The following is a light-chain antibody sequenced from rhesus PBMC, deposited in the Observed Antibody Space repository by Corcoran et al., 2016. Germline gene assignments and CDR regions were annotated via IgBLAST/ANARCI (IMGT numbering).Light chain of an antibody. CDR1: QGISKN. V-gene: IGKV1-33*02. CDR2: AAS. CDR3: QQHNSYPPT. J-gene: IGKJ4*01. Sequence: DIQMTQSPSSLSASVGDTVTITCQASQGISKNLAWYQQKPGKATKLLIYAASTLQSGVPSRFSASGSGTEFTLTISSLQPEDFATYYCQQHNSYPPTFGGGTKVELK.